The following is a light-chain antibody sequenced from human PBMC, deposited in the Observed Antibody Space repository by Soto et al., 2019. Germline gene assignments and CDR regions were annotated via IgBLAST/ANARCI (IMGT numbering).Light chain of an antibody. CDR3: QQSYSMPYT. Sequence: DIQMTQSPPSLSASVGDRVTITCRASQSISSYLNWYQQKPGKAPPLLTYAASSLQSGVPSRFSGGGSGTDFTLTISSLQPEDFATDYCQQSYSMPYTFRQGTRLEIK. J-gene: IGKJ2*01. V-gene: IGKV1-39*01. CDR2: AAS. CDR1: QSISSY.